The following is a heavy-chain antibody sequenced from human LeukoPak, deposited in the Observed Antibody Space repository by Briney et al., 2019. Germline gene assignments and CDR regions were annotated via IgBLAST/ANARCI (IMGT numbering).Heavy chain of an antibody. CDR2: IIPIFGTA. CDR1: RGTFSSYA. D-gene: IGHD4-17*01. J-gene: IGHJ6*04. V-gene: IGHV1-69*06. CDR3: ARETDYGDLSYGMDV. Sequence: SVKVSCKASRGTFSSYAISRVRQAPGQGLEWMGGIIPIFGTANYAQKFQGRVTITADKSTSTAYMELSSLRSEDTAVYYCARETDYGDLSYGMDVWGKGTTVAVSS.